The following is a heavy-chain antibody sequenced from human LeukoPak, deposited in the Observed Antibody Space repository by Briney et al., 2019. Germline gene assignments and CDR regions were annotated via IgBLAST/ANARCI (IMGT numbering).Heavy chain of an antibody. J-gene: IGHJ6*03. Sequence: GGSLRLSCAASGFTFSSYGMQFSSYGMNWVRQAPGQGLDWVAFIRSDGRNKYYADSVKGRYTISRDNTKNMLYLQMNSLRAEDTAVYYCAKLKINYYYYMDVWGKGTTVIVSS. V-gene: IGHV3-30*02. CDR2: IRSDGRNK. D-gene: IGHD3-16*01. CDR1: GFTFSSYG. CDR3: AKLKINYYYYMDV.